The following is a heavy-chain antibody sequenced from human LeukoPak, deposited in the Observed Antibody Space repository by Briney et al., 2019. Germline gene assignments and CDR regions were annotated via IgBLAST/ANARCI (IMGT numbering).Heavy chain of an antibody. CDR1: VFTFSSYW. CDR2: IKKDGSEK. J-gene: IGHJ4*02. V-gene: IGHV3-7*01. CDR3: ARETFYGSGSPKLDS. D-gene: IGHD3-10*01. Sequence: HPGVSLRLSCAPSVFTFSSYWMSCVRQAPGKGLECVANIKKDGSEKYYVDSVKGRFTISRDNDKKTLYLQMNSLSAEATAVYYCARETFYGSGSPKLDSWGQGTLVTVSS.